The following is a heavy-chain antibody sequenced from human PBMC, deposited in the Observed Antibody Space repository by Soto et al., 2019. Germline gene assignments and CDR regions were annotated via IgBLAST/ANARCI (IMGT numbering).Heavy chain of an antibody. J-gene: IGHJ4*02. D-gene: IGHD1-26*01. CDR1: GFTFSRYG. Sequence: EVQVLESGGGLVQPGWSLRLSCAASGFTFSRYGMNWVRQAPGKGLEWVSGVRSDGDTTYNADSVKGRFTVARDNFRNTVDLQMNNLRVEDTAVYYCAKGKRVGATPDGANCWGQGTLVTVSP. V-gene: IGHV3-23*01. CDR3: AKGKRVGATPDGANC. CDR2: VRSDGDTT.